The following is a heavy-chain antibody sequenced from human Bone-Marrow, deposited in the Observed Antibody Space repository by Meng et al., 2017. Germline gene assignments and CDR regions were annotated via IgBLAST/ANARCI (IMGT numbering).Heavy chain of an antibody. D-gene: IGHD3-3*01. CDR1: GASISSSHW. J-gene: IGHJ5*02. CDR2: IYHDGST. CDR3: ARAAYDIWSGYAP. V-gene: IGHV4-4*02. Sequence: QVHLPEAGPCRVKPSGTLALTCAVSGASISSSHWWGWVRQPPGKGLEWIGEIYHDGSTNYTPSLKSRVTISVDKSKNQFSLKLSSVTAADTAVYYCARAAYDIWSGYAPWGQGSLVTVSS.